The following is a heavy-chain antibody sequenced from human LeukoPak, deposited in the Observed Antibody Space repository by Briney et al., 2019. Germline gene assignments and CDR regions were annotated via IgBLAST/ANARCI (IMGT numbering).Heavy chain of an antibody. D-gene: IGHD6-13*01. CDR2: INHSGST. V-gene: IGHV4-34*01. CDR1: GGSFSGYY. Sequence: PSETLSLTCAVYGGSFSGYYWSWIRQPPGRGVEWIGEINHSGSTNYNPSLKSRVTISVDTSKNQFSLKLSSVTAADTAVYCCAGWIEQLVQVWFDPWGQGTLVTVSS. CDR3: AGWIEQLVQVWFDP. J-gene: IGHJ5*02.